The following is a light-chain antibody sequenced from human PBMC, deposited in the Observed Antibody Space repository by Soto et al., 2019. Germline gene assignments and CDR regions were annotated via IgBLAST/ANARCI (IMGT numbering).Light chain of an antibody. V-gene: IGLV2-14*03. CDR3: SSYTTSSTRV. CDR1: SSDVGAYDF. J-gene: IGLJ1*01. CDR2: EVS. Sequence: QSALTQPASVSGSPGQSITISCTGTSSDVGAYDFVSWYQQHPDKAPKLMIYEVSNRPSGVSHRFSGYKSVNTATLTISGLQAEDEADYYCSSYTTSSTRVFGTGTKLTVL.